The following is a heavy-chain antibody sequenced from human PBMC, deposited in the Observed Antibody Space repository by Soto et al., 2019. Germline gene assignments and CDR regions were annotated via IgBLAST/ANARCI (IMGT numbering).Heavy chain of an antibody. V-gene: IGHV3-43*01. CDR1: GFTFDDYT. CDR2: LIWDGGST. D-gene: IGHD3-10*01. J-gene: IGHJ4*02. Sequence: EVQLVESGGVVVQPGGSLRLSCAASGFTFDDYTMHCVRQAPGKGLEWVSLLIWDGGSTYYADSVKGRFTISRNSSKNSLYLQMNSLRTEDTAVDYCAKDMMRGVSNFDYWGQGTLVTVSS. CDR3: AKDMMRGVSNFDY.